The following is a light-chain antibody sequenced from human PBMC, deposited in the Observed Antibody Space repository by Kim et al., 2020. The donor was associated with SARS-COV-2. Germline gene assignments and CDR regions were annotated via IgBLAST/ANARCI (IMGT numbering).Light chain of an antibody. CDR1: SLRSYY. Sequence: SSELTQDPAVSVALGQTVRITCQGDSLRSYYASWYQQKPGQAPVLVIYGKNNRPSGIPDRFSGSSSGNTASLTITGAQGEDEADYYCNSRDSSGNHYVFG. CDR2: GKN. J-gene: IGLJ1*01. V-gene: IGLV3-19*01. CDR3: NSRDSSGNHYV.